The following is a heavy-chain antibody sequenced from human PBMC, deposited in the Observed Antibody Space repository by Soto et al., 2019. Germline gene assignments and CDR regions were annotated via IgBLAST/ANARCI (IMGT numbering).Heavy chain of an antibody. CDR3: AKDITYDSSAYDS. J-gene: IGHJ4*02. CDR2: ISGGGNPT. V-gene: IGHV3-23*01. CDR1: GFTFSRFG. D-gene: IGHD3-22*01. Sequence: EVQLLESGGGLVQPGGSLRLSCAASGFTFSRFGMSWVRQAPGKGLEWVSGISGGGNPTYYSDSVKGRFTISRDSAKNTLYLQMNSLRTEYTAVYYCAKDITYDSSAYDSWGQGTLVTVSS.